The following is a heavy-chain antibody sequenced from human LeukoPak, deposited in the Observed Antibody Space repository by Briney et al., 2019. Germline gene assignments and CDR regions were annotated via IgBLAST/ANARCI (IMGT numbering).Heavy chain of an antibody. CDR2: ISASGGGT. Sequence: GGSLRLSCAATGFTFSSHAMSWVRQAPGKGLEWVSAISASGGGTYYADSVKGRFSISRDNSENTLYLQMNSLRAEDTAVYYCAKAYSGYDRFDYWGQGTLVTVSS. J-gene: IGHJ4*02. V-gene: IGHV3-23*01. CDR1: GFTFSSHA. CDR3: AKAYSGYDRFDY. D-gene: IGHD5-12*01.